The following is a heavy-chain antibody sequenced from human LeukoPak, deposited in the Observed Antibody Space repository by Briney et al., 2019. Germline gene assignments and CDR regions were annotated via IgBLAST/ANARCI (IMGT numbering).Heavy chain of an antibody. V-gene: IGHV4-4*07. Sequence: PSETLSLTCRVSGASISTFHLTWFRQPAGRGLEWIALIYSSGSTLLNPSPKNRLSMSFDLTANQPSLMLTSMTAADTAMYFCARKDGDYWGRGTLVTVSS. CDR2: IYSSGST. J-gene: IGHJ4*02. CDR3: ARKDGDY. CDR1: GASISTFH.